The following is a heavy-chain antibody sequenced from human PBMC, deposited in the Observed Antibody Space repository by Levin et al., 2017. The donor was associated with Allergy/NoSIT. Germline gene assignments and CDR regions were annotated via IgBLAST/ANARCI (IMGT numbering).Heavy chain of an antibody. Sequence: GESLKISCAATGFTFSGFAMHWVRQAPGKGLEWVAVISFDGKSYDGTSRFYANSVKGRFTLSRDNSKTTMYLQMNSLRPEDTAVYYCARARGRITIAVQNWYLDNWGQGTLVTVSS. J-gene: IGHJ4*02. CDR3: ARARGRITIAVQNWYLDN. CDR1: GFTFSGFA. CDR2: ISFDGKSYDGTSR. D-gene: IGHD3-10*01. V-gene: IGHV3-30*04.